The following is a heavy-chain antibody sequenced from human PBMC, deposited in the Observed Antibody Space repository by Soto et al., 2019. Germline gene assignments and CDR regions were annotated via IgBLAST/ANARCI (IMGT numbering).Heavy chain of an antibody. CDR1: GGSIRNVY. J-gene: IGHJ4*02. CDR3: ARAHAPTLPFDY. V-gene: IGHV4-59*01. D-gene: IGHD2-15*01. Sequence: SETLSLTCTVSGGSIRNVYWSWIRQPPGKGLECIGFIFHSGNAKYNPSLKSRVTMSVDTSKNQFSLSLDSVTAADTAVYFCARAHAPTLPFDYWGQGTLVTVSS. CDR2: IFHSGNA.